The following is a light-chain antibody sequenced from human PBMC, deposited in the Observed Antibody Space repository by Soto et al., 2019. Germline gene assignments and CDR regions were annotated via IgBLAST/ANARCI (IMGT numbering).Light chain of an antibody. CDR1: QRISNW. J-gene: IGKJ1*01. CDR2: KAS. V-gene: IGKV1-5*03. CDR3: QHYSDSLT. Sequence: DIQMTQSPSSLSASVGDRVTITCRASQRISNWLDWYQQKPGTAPNLLIYKASTLQCGVPTRFSGSGSGTEFTLTISLLQHDYSATYYCQHYSDSLTFGQGTKVEIK.